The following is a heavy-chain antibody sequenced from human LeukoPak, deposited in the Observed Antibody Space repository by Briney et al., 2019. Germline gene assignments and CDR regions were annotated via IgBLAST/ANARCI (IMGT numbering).Heavy chain of an antibody. Sequence: GGSLRLSCAASGFTFSIYAMSWVRHAPGKGLGWVSAISGSGDSIYYADSVKGRFTISRDNSKNTLYLQMNSLRAEDTAVYYCANSYSSSWYSYWGQGTLVTVSS. J-gene: IGHJ4*02. CDR3: ANSYSSSWYSY. CDR1: GFTFSIYA. V-gene: IGHV3-23*01. D-gene: IGHD6-13*01. CDR2: ISGSGDSI.